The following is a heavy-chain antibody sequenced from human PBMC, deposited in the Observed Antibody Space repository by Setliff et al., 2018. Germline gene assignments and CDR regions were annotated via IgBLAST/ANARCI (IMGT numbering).Heavy chain of an antibody. J-gene: IGHJ4*02. CDR2: INHSGNT. V-gene: IGHV4-34*10. D-gene: IGHD3-3*01. CDR1: GVSLSDYY. CDR3: RFWSGYYKNDY. Sequence: NPSETLSLTCTVYGVSLSDYYWGWVRQSPGKGLDWIGEINHSGNTNYDPPLEGRISISVDTSKRQFSLKLSSVTAADMAVYYCRFWSGYYKNDYWAQGTVVTV.